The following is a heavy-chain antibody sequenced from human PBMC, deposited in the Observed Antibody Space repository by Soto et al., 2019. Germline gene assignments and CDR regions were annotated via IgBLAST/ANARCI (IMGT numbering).Heavy chain of an antibody. CDR3: ARLWFGGPFDP. J-gene: IGHJ5*02. V-gene: IGHV4-34*01. D-gene: IGHD3-10*01. CDR1: GGSFSGYY. Sequence: SETLSLTCAVYGGSFSGYYWSWIRQPPGKGLEWIGEINHSGSTNYNPSLKSRVTISVDTSKNQFSLKLSSVTAADTAVYYCARLWFGGPFDPWGQGTLVTVPQ. CDR2: INHSGST.